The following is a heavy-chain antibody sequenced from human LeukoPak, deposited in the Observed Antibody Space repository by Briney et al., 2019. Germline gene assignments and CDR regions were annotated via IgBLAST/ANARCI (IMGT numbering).Heavy chain of an antibody. D-gene: IGHD2-2*01. CDR2: ISAYNGNT. J-gene: IGHJ6*02. CDR3: ARVGCSSTSCYFGYYYYYYGMDV. V-gene: IGHV1-18*04. Sequence: ASVKVSCKASGYTFTSYGISWVRQAPGQGLEWMGWISAYNGNTNYAQKLQGRVTMTTDTSTSTAYMELRSLRSDDTAVYCCARVGCSSTSCYFGYYYYYYGMDVWGQGTTVTVSS. CDR1: GYTFTSYG.